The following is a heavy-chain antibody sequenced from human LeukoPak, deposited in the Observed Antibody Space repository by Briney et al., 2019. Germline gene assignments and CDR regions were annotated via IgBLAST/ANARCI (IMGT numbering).Heavy chain of an antibody. CDR1: GGSISSYY. CDR2: IYYSGST. Sequence: SETLSLTCTVSGGSISSYYWNWIRQPPGKGLEWIGYIYYSGSTNYNPSLKSRVTISVDTSKNQFSLNLNSVTAADTAVYSCARGFDGRNAFDIWGQGTMVTVSS. D-gene: IGHD3-9*01. CDR3: ARGFDGRNAFDI. V-gene: IGHV4-59*08. J-gene: IGHJ3*02.